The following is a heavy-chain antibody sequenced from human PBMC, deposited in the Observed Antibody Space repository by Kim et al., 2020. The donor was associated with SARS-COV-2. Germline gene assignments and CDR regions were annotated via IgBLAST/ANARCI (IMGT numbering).Heavy chain of an antibody. V-gene: IGHV4-39*01. J-gene: IGHJ5*02. D-gene: IGHD6-13*01. CDR3: ARQGYSSSSEP. CDR2: T. Sequence: TFTNTSLKSRVTISVDTSKNPFSLKLSSVTAADTAVYYCARQGYSSSSEPWGQGTLVTVSS.